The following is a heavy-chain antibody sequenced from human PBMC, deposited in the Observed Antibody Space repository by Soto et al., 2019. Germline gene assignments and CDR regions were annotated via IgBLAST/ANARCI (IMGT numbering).Heavy chain of an antibody. CDR1: GGSIISGGYS. Sequence: QLQLQESGSGLVKPSQTLSLTCAVSGGSIISGGYSWSWIRQTPGKCLQWIGHIYEGGNTYYAPVRGRRVDLSTDTSKNQFTLRLSSVTAADTAVYYCVRRSPEDAFDIWGQGTMVTGSP. CDR2: IYEGGNT. CDR3: VRRSPEDAFDI. V-gene: IGHV4-30-2*01. J-gene: IGHJ3*02.